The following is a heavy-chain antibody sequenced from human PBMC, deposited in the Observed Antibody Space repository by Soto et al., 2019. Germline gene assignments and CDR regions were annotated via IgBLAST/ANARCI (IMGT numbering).Heavy chain of an antibody. D-gene: IGHD2-2*02. Sequence: WGALLVSCAASVFTFSTYAMSWVRQAPGKGLEWVSAISGSGGSTYYADPVKGRFTISRDNSKNTLYLQMNSLRAEDTAVHYCARGLGYCSSTRCYIWFDYWGQGTLVTVS. CDR2: ISGSGGST. CDR1: VFTFSTYA. V-gene: IGHV3-23*01. J-gene: IGHJ4*02. CDR3: ARGLGYCSSTRCYIWFDY.